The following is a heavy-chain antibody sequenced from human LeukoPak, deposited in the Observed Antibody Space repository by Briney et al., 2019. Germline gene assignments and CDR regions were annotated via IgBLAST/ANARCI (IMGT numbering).Heavy chain of an antibody. J-gene: IGHJ6*02. CDR2: IIPILGIA. Sequence: GASVKVSRKASGGTFISYAISWVRQAPGQGLEWMGRIIPILGIANYAQKFQGRVTITADKSTSTAYMELSSLRSEDTAVYYCAGEDSSGYYYGYYYYYGMDVWGQGTTVTVSS. CDR3: AGEDSSGYYYGYYYYYGMDV. D-gene: IGHD3-22*01. V-gene: IGHV1-69*04. CDR1: GGTFISYA.